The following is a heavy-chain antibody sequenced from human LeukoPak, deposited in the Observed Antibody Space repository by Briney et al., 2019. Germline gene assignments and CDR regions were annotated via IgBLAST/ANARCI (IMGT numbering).Heavy chain of an antibody. CDR3: ARLASSWYGGKVDY. CDR1: GYSFTTYW. V-gene: IGHV5-51*01. D-gene: IGHD6-13*01. Sequence: GESLKISCKGFGYSFTTYWIGWVRQMPGKGLEWMGIIYPGDSDTRYSPSFQGQVTISAAKSISTAYLQWSSLRASDTAMYYCARLASSWYGGKVDYWGQGTLVTVSS. J-gene: IGHJ4*02. CDR2: IYPGDSDT.